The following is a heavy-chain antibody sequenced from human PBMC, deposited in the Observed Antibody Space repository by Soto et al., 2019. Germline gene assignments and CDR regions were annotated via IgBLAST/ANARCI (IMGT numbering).Heavy chain of an antibody. CDR1: GGSISSSSYY. CDR3: ARHDIVVVVAATRAFDI. J-gene: IGHJ3*02. V-gene: IGHV4-39*01. Sequence: PSETLSLTCTVPGGSISSSSYYWGWIRQPPGKGLEWIGSIYYSGSTYYNPSLKSRVTISVDTSKNQFSLKLSSVTAADTAVYYCARHDIVVVVAATRAFDIWGQGTMVTVS. CDR2: IYYSGST. D-gene: IGHD2-15*01.